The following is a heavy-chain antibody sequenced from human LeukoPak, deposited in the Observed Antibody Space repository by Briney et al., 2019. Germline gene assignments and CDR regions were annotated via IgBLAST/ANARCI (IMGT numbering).Heavy chain of an antibody. V-gene: IGHV4-30-4*03. J-gene: IGHJ4*02. Sequence: PSQTLSLTCTVSGGSISSGDYYWSWIRQPPGKGLEWIGEINHSGSTNYNPSLKSRVTISVDTSKNQFSLKLSSVTAADTAVYYCNLSYYYGSGSYSPYFDYWGQGTLVTVSS. CDR1: GGSISSGDYY. CDR3: NLSYYYGSGSYSPYFDY. CDR2: INHSGST. D-gene: IGHD3-10*01.